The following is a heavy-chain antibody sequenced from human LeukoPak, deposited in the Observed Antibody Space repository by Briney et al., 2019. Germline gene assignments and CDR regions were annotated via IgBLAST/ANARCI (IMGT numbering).Heavy chain of an antibody. Sequence: SETLSLTCVVSGGSITSSNWWSWVRQPPGKGLEWIGEIYPGGSTNYNAPLESRLTISVDKSKNQFSLKLNSVTAADTAVYYCADETFDIWSQGTMVTVSS. CDR1: GGSITSSNW. CDR3: ADETFDI. J-gene: IGHJ3*02. CDR2: IYPGGST. V-gene: IGHV4-4*02.